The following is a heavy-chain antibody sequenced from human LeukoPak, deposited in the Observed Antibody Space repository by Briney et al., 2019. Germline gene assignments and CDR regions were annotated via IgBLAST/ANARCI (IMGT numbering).Heavy chain of an antibody. D-gene: IGHD3-9*01. CDR1: GFTFSSYG. J-gene: IGHJ4*02. CDR2: IWYDGSNK. Sequence: GGSLRLSCAASGFTFSSYGMHWVRQAPGKGLEWVAVIWYDGSNKYYVDSVKGRFTISRGNSKNTLYLQMNSLRAEDTAVYYCARAPLRYFDWRFDYWGQGTLVTVSS. V-gene: IGHV3-33*01. CDR3: ARAPLRYFDWRFDY.